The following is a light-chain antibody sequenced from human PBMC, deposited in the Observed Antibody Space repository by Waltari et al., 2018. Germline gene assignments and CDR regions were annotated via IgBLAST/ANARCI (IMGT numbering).Light chain of an antibody. CDR3: QQYMNWPPGYT. Sequence: EILMTQSPVALSVSTGDRATLYCRASQNVSDNLAWYQQRPGQAPSLLIYGVSIRAPGVPDRFSGGGSATQFTLTINSLQSSDSALYYCQQYMNWPPGYTFGQGTKVEIK. CDR2: GVS. CDR1: QNVSDN. V-gene: IGKV3D-15*01. J-gene: IGKJ2*01.